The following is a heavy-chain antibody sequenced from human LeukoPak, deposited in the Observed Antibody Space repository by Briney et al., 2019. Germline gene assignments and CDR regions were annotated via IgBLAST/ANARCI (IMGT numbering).Heavy chain of an antibody. CDR1: GYTFTSNY. V-gene: IGHV1-46*01. CDR3: ARDQEGFDY. J-gene: IGHJ4*02. Sequence: ASVKVSCKASGYTFTSNYIHWVRQAPGQGLEWMGMIYPRDGSTSYAQKFQGRVTVTRDTSTSTVPMELSGLRSEDTAVYYCARDQEGFDYWGQGTLVTVSS. CDR2: IYPRDGST.